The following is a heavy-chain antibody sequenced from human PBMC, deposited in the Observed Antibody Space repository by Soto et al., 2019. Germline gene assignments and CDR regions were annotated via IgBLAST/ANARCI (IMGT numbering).Heavy chain of an antibody. Sequence: GESLRLSCAASGFTFSNYLMSWVRQAPGKGLEWVANIKQDGSEKYYVDSVKGRFTISRDNAKNSLYLQMNSLRAEDTAVYYCARYYDFWSGFPRYYFDYWGQGTLVTVSS. CDR3: ARYYDFWSGFPRYYFDY. J-gene: IGHJ4*02. D-gene: IGHD3-3*01. CDR2: IKQDGSEK. CDR1: GFTFSNYL. V-gene: IGHV3-7*01.